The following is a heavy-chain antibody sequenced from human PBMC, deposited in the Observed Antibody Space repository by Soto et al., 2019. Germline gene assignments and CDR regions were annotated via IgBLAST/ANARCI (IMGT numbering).Heavy chain of an antibody. CDR3: VREGSITAADGAHAFDV. Sequence: QVQLVESGGGVVQPGRSLRLSCAASGFTFSRHTMHWVRQAPGKGLEWVAVILYYETDEYYADSVKGRFTISRDNSNNALYLQMNSLRTDDTAVYYCVREGSITAADGAHAFDVWGQGTMVTVS. CDR2: ILYYETDE. J-gene: IGHJ3*01. V-gene: IGHV3-30*04. D-gene: IGHD6-13*01. CDR1: GFTFSRHT.